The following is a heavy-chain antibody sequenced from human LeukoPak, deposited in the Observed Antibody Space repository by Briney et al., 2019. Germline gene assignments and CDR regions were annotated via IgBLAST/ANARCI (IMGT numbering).Heavy chain of an antibody. V-gene: IGHV4-34*01. J-gene: IGHJ2*01. CDR3: ARGATTVTTDGVVQGYWYFDL. CDR1: GGSFSGYY. D-gene: IGHD4-17*01. Sequence: SETLSLTCAVYGGSFSGYYWSWIRQPPGKGLEWIGEINHSGSTNHNPSLKSRVTISVDTSKNQFSLKLSSVTAADTAVYYCARGATTVTTDGVVQGYWYFDLWGRGTLVTVSS. CDR2: INHSGST.